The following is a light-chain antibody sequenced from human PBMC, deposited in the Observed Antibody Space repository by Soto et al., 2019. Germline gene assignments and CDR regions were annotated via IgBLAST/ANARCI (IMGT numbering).Light chain of an antibody. CDR2: WAS. CDR3: HQYYNTAGT. V-gene: IGKV4-1*01. Sequence: DIVMTQSPDSLAVSLGERATINCESSQSVLYSSNNQNYLAWYQQKAGQPPKLLIYWASTRESGVPDRFSGSGSGTDFTLTISSLQAEDVAIYYCHQYYNTAGTFGQGTKLEI. J-gene: IGKJ2*01. CDR1: QSVLYSSNNQNY.